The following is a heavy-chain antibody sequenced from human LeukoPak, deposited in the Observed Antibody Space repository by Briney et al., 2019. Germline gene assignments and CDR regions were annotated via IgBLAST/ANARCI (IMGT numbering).Heavy chain of an antibody. CDR1: GFTFSSYW. CDR3: ARGAPYYYDSSGYYN. J-gene: IGHJ4*02. V-gene: IGHV3-74*01. D-gene: IGHD3-22*01. CDR2: INTDGSST. Sequence: SGGSLRLSCAASGFTFSSYWMHWVRQAPGKGLVWVSRINTDGSSTSYADSVKGRFTISRDNAKNTLYLQMNSLRAEDTAVYYCARGAPYYYDSSGYYNWGQGTLVTVSS.